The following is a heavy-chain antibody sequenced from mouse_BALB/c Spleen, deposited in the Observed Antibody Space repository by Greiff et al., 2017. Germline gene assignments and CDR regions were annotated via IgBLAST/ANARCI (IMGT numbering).Heavy chain of an antibody. CDR3: ARHYYGSSYYAMDY. CDR1: GFTFSSYT. Sequence: EVQLVESGGGLVQPGGSLKLSCAASGFTFSSYTMSWVRQTPEKRLEWVAYISSGGGSTYYPDTVKGRFTISRDNAKNTLYLQMSSLKSEDTAMYYCARHYYGSSYYAMDYWGQGTSVTVSS. CDR2: ISSGGGST. J-gene: IGHJ4*01. D-gene: IGHD1-1*01. V-gene: IGHV5-12-1*01.